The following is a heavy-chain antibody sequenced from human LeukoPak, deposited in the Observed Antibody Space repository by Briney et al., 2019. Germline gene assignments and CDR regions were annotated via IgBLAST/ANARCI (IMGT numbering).Heavy chain of an antibody. J-gene: IGHJ4*02. CDR1: GFTFDDYG. D-gene: IGHD2-2*01. Sequence: PGGSLRLSCAASGFTFDDYGMSWGRQAPGKGLGWGSGIIWNGGGTGYAESVKGRFTISRDNAKNYLYLQMHSLRAEDTALDYCARAGIVVVPAAMPEDYWGQGTLVTVSS. V-gene: IGHV3-20*04. CDR3: ARAGIVVVPAAMPEDY. CDR2: IIWNGGGT.